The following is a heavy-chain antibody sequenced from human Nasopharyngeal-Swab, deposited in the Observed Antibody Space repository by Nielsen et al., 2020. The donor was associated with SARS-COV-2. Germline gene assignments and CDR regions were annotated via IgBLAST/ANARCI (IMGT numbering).Heavy chain of an antibody. D-gene: IGHD4-23*01. CDR2: IYYSGST. V-gene: IGHV4-39*07. Sequence: WIRQHQGKGLEWIGSIYYSGSTYYNPSLKSRVTISVDTSKNQFSLKLSSVTAADTAVYYCARGDAYGGNLYYGMDVWGQGTTVTVSS. CDR3: ARGDAYGGNLYYGMDV. J-gene: IGHJ6*02.